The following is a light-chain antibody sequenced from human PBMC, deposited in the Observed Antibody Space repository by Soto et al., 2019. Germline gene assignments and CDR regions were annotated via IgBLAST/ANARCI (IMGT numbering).Light chain of an antibody. CDR2: GAS. CDR3: QQYGSSPVLT. V-gene: IGKV3-20*01. J-gene: IGKJ4*01. CDR1: QSVSSSD. Sequence: EIVLTQSPGTLSLSPGERATLSCRASQSVSSSDLAWYQQKPGQAPRLLMYGASSRATGIPDRFSGSGSGTTFSLTISRLAPEDFAVYYCQQYGSSPVLTFGGGTKVEIK.